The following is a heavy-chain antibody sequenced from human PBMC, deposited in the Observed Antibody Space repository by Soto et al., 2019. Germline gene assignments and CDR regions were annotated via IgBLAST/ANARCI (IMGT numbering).Heavy chain of an antibody. CDR3: ARGGWGSSGDYFDY. J-gene: IGHJ4*02. CDR2: INHSGST. Sequence: SETLSLTCAVYGGSFSGYYWSWIRQPPGKGLEWIGEINHSGSTNYNPSLKSRVTISVDTSKNQFSLKLSSVTAADTAVYYCARGGWGSSGDYFDYWGQGTLVTVSS. V-gene: IGHV4-34*01. D-gene: IGHD6-6*01. CDR1: GGSFSGYY.